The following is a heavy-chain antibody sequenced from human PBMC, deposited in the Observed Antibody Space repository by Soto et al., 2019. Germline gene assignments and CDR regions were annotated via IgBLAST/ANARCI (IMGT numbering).Heavy chain of an antibody. Sequence: SVKVSCKASGGTFSSYAISWVRQAPGQGLEWMGGIIPIFGTADYAQKFQGRVTITANESTSTAYMELSSLRSEDTAVYYCAREARLGYSYGPGHDAFDIWGQGTMVTVSS. CDR2: IIPIFGTA. V-gene: IGHV1-69*13. J-gene: IGHJ3*02. D-gene: IGHD5-18*01. CDR1: GGTFSSYA. CDR3: AREARLGYSYGPGHDAFDI.